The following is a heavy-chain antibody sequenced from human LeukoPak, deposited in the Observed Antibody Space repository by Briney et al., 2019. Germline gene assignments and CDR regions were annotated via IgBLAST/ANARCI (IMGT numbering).Heavy chain of an antibody. CDR2: IYYSGST. CDR3: AILHGSGSYYNEVAWFDP. CDR1: GGSISSGGYY. Sequence: PSETLSLTRTVSGGSISSGGYYWSWIRQHPGKGLEWIGYIYYSGSTHYNPSLKSRVTISVDTSKNQFSLKLSSVTAADTAVYYCAILHGSGSYYNEVAWFDPWGQGTLVTVSS. V-gene: IGHV4-61*08. D-gene: IGHD3-10*01. J-gene: IGHJ5*02.